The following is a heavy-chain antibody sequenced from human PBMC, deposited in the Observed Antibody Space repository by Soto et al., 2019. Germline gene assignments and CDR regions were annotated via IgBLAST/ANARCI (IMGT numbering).Heavy chain of an antibody. Sequence: SETLSLTCTVSGGSISSGGYYWSWIRQHPGKGLEWIGYIYYSGSTYYNPSLKSRVTISVDTSKNQFSLKLSSVTAADTAVYHCARDAYDSSGDYYYYYGMDVWGQGTTVTVSS. J-gene: IGHJ6*02. CDR1: GGSISSGGYY. CDR2: IYYSGST. CDR3: ARDAYDSSGDYYYYYGMDV. V-gene: IGHV4-31*03. D-gene: IGHD3-22*01.